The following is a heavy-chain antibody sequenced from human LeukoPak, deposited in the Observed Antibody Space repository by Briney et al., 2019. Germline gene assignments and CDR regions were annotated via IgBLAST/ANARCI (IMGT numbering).Heavy chain of an antibody. CDR2: ISSSSSYI. J-gene: IGHJ4*02. Sequence: PGGSRRLSCAASGFTFSSYSMNWVRQAPGKGLEWVSSISSSSSYIYYADSVKGRFTISRDNAKNSLYLQMNSLRAEDTAVYYCARVDYDFWSGYYHALDYWGQGTLVTVSS. CDR1: GFTFSSYS. CDR3: ARVDYDFWSGYYHALDY. V-gene: IGHV3-21*01. D-gene: IGHD3-3*01.